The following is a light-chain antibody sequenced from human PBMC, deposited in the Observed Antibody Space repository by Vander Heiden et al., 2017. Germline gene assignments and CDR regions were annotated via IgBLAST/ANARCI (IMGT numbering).Light chain of an antibody. CDR2: DAS. CDR3: QQRSNWPQWT. Sequence: EIALTQSPATLSLSLGERATLSCRASQSVSSYLAWYQQKPGQAPRLLIYDASNRATGIPARFSGSGSGTDFTLTISSLEPEDFAVYYCQQRSNWPQWTFGQGTKVEIK. CDR1: QSVSSY. V-gene: IGKV3-11*01. J-gene: IGKJ1*01.